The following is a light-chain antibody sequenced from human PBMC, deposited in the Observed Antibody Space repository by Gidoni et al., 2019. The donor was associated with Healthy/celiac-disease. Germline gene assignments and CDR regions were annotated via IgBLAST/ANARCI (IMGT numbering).Light chain of an antibody. CDR1: QSISSY. Sequence: DIQMTQSPSSLSASVGDRVTITCRASQSISSYLNWYQQKPGKATKLLIYAASSLQSGVPSRFSGSGSGTDFTLTISSLQPEDFATYYCQQSYSTSGTFGPGTKVDIK. CDR3: QQSYSTSGT. CDR2: AAS. J-gene: IGKJ3*01. V-gene: IGKV1-39*01.